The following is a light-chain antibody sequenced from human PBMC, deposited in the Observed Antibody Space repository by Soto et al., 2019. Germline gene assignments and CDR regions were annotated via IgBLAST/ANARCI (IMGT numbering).Light chain of an antibody. J-gene: IGKJ3*01. CDR3: QQSYSTLT. CDR2: AAS. V-gene: IGKV1-39*01. Sequence: DIQMTQSPSSLSASVGDRVTITCRASQSISSYLNWYQQKPGTAPKLLIYAASSLQSGVPSRFSGSGSWTDFTLKISSLQPEDVAPYYCQQSYSTLTFGPGTKVDIK. CDR1: QSISSY.